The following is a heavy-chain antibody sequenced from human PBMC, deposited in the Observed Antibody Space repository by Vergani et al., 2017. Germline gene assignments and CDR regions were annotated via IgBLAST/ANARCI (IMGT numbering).Heavy chain of an antibody. D-gene: IGHD2-15*01. CDR2: IYYSGST. CDR3: ASAPYCSGGSCYSGDYYYGMDV. CDR1: GGSISSGGYY. J-gene: IGHJ6*02. Sequence: QVQLQESGPGLLKPSQTLSLTCTVSGGSISSGGYYWSWIRQHPGKGLEWIGYIYYSGSTYYNPSLKSRVTISVDTSKNQFSLKLSSVTAADTAVYYCASAPYCSGGSCYSGDYYYGMDVWGQGTTVTVSS. V-gene: IGHV4-31*03.